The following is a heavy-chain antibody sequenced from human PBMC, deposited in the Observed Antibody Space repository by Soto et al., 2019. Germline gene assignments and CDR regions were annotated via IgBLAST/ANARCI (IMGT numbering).Heavy chain of an antibody. CDR1: GDSVSSNSAA. J-gene: IGHJ3*02. CDR2: TYYRSRWYN. CDR3: VRGVWSFDI. V-gene: IGHV6-1*01. D-gene: IGHD3-16*01. Sequence: SQTLSLTCAISGDSVSSNSAAWNWIRQSPSRGLEWLGRTYYRSRWYNDYAVSVKSRITLIPDTSKNQFSLQLNSVTPVDTAVYFCVRGVWSFDIWGQGSMVTVSS.